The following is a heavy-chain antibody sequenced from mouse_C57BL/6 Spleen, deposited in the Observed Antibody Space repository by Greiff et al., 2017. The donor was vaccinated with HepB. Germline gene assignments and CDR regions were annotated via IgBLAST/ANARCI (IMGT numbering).Heavy chain of an antibody. V-gene: IGHV1-64*01. CDR3: ARVMIYYYGSSYVYYYFDY. CDR2: IHPNSGST. D-gene: IGHD1-1*01. J-gene: IGHJ2*01. Sequence: VQLQQPGAELVKPGASVKLSCKASGYTFTSYWMHWVKQRPGQGLEWIGMIHPNSGSTNYNEKFKSKATLTVDKSSSTAYMQLSSLTSEDSAVYYCARVMIYYYGSSYVYYYFDYWGQGTTLTVSS. CDR1: GYTFTSYW.